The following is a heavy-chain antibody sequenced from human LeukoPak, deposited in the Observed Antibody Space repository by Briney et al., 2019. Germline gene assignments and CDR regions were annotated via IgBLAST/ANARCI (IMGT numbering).Heavy chain of an antibody. CDR3: ARGADYYDSSGYQGSAFDI. J-gene: IGHJ3*02. D-gene: IGHD3-22*01. CDR1: GGSISSYY. V-gene: IGHV4-59*01. CDR2: IYYSGST. Sequence: SETLSLTCTVSGGSISSYYWSWIRQPPGKGLEWIGYIYYSGSTNYNPSLKSRVTISVDTSKNQFSLKLSSVTAADTAVYNCARGADYYDSSGYQGSAFDIWGQGTMVTVSS.